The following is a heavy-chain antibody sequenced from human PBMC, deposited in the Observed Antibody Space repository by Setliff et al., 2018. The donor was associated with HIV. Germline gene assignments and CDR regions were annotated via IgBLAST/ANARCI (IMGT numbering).Heavy chain of an antibody. CDR1: GASISSSSHH. CDR2: IYYTGST. Sequence: PSETLSLTCTVSGASISSSSHHWAWIRQPPGKGLEYIGNIYYTGSTHHNPSLESRVATSVDTSKNQFSLKLSSVTAADTAVYYCARIVRWELVTTSTFFYYYMDVWGKGTTVTVSS. J-gene: IGHJ6*03. CDR3: ARIVRWELVTTSTFFYYYMDV. V-gene: IGHV4-39*01. D-gene: IGHD1-26*01.